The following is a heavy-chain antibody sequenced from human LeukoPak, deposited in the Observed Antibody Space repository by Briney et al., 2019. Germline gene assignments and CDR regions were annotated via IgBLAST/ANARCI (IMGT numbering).Heavy chain of an antibody. Sequence: TGGSLRLSCAASGFTFSSYAMHWVRQAPGKGLEWVAVISYDGSNKYYADSVKGRFTISRDNSKNTLYLQMNSLRAEDTAVYYCARDRDGSGGSWTGWFDPWDQGTLVTVSS. CDR3: ARDRDGSGGSWTGWFDP. J-gene: IGHJ5*02. CDR2: ISYDGSNK. CDR1: GFTFSSYA. V-gene: IGHV3-30-3*01. D-gene: IGHD2-15*01.